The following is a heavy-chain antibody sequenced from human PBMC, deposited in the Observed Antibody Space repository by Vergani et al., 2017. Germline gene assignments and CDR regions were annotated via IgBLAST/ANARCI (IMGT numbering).Heavy chain of an antibody. CDR3: AKVRTTGYYYGMDV. Sequence: EVQLVESGGGLVQPGGSLRLSCAASGFTVSSNYMSWVRQAPGKGLEWVSVISGSGGSTYYADSVKGRFTISRDNSKNTLYLQMNSLRAEDTAVYYCAKVRTTGYYYGMDVWGQGTTVTVSS. V-gene: IGHV3-23*04. CDR2: ISGSGGST. D-gene: IGHD1-1*01. CDR1: GFTVSSNY. J-gene: IGHJ6*02.